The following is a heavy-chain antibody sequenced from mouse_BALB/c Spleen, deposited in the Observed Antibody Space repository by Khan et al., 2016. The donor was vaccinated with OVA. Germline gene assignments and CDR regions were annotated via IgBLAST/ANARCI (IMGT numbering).Heavy chain of an antibody. J-gene: IGHJ3*01. CDR1: GYSITSDYA. D-gene: IGHD1-2*01. CDR3: ARYDYGTAWFAY. Sequence: DVKLQESGPGLVKPSQSLSLTCTVTGYSITSDYAWNWIRQFPGNKLEWMGYIAYSGSTNYNPSLKSRISFTRDTSKNQFFLHLNSVNTEDTATYYCARYDYGTAWFAYWGQGTLVTVSA. V-gene: IGHV3-2*02. CDR2: IAYSGST.